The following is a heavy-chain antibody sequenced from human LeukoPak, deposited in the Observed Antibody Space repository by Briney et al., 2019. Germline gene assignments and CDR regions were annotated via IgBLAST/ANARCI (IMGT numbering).Heavy chain of an antibody. J-gene: IGHJ4*02. CDR2: IKQDGSEK. Sequence: GGSLRLSCTTSGFTHFLMSWVRQAPGKGLEWVANIKQDGSEKYYVDSVKGRFTISRDNAKNSLYLQMNSLRAEDTAVYYCARDLGGYFDYWGQGTLVTVSS. V-gene: IGHV3-7*04. CDR1: GFTHFL. CDR3: ARDLGGYFDY. D-gene: IGHD3-16*01.